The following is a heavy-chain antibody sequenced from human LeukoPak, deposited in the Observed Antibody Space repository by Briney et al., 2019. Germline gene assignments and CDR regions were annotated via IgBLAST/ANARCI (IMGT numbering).Heavy chain of an antibody. CDR1: GGTFSSYA. V-gene: IGHV1-69*13. CDR2: IIPIFGTA. J-gene: IGHJ4*02. D-gene: IGHD4-17*01. Sequence: GASVKVSCKASGGTFSSYAISWVRQAPGQGLEWMGGIIPIFGTANYAQKFQGRVTITADESTSTAYMELSSLRSEDTAVYYCARVQDYGDYFDYWGQGTLVTVSS. CDR3: ARVQDYGDYFDY.